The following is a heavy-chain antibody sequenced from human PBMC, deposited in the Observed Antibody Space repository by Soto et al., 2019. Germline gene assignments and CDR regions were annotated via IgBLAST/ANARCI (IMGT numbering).Heavy chain of an antibody. D-gene: IGHD3-22*01. CDR1: GFTFSSYG. CDR3: AKDTYYYDRSGYYTYDY. J-gene: IGHJ4*02. Sequence: PVGSLRLSCAASGFTFSSYGVHWVRQAPGKGLEWVAVISYDGSNKHYADSVKGRFTISRDNSKNTLDLQMNSLRAEDTAVYYCAKDTYYYDRSGYYTYDYWGQGT. CDR2: ISYDGSNK. V-gene: IGHV3-30*18.